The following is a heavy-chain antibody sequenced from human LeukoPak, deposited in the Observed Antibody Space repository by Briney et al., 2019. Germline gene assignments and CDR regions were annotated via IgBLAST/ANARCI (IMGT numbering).Heavy chain of an antibody. J-gene: IGHJ4*02. CDR1: GFTFSSYA. V-gene: IGHV3-74*01. CDR3: TKAPIVSCSGAFCYPFDS. Sequence: GGSLRLSCAASGFTFSSYAMHWVRQAPGKGLVWVSRINSDGSSTSYADSVKGRFTISRDNSKNTLFLQMNSLRAEDTAIYYCTKAPIVSCSGAFCYPFDSWGQGTLVTVSS. D-gene: IGHD2-15*01. CDR2: INSDGSST.